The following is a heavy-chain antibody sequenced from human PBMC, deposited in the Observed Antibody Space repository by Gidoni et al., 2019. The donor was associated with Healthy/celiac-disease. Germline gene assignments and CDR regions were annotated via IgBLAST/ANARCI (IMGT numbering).Heavy chain of an antibody. CDR1: GYSISSGYY. CDR2: IYHRGST. D-gene: IGHD3-22*01. J-gene: IGHJ5*02. CDR3: ARDITMIVVVISSYNWFDP. Sequence: QVQLQESGPGLVKPSETLSLTCTVSGYSISSGYYWGWIRQPPGQGLEWLGSIYHRGSTYYNPSLKSRVTISVDTSKNQFSLKLSSVTAADTAVYYCARDITMIVVVISSYNWFDPWGQGTLVTVSS. V-gene: IGHV4-38-2*02.